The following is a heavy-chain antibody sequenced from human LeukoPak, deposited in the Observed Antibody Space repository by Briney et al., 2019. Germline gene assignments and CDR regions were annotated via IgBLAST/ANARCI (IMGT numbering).Heavy chain of an antibody. CDR3: ARESDGSYYYDSSGYPEY. V-gene: IGHV3-23*01. CDR1: GFTFSSYA. Sequence: GGSLRLSCAASGFTFSSYAMSWVRQAPGKGLEWVSAISGSGGSTYYPDSVKGRFTIARDNSKNTLYLQMNSLRAEDTAVYYCARESDGSYYYDSSGYPEYWGQGTLVTVSS. CDR2: ISGSGGST. J-gene: IGHJ4*02. D-gene: IGHD3-22*01.